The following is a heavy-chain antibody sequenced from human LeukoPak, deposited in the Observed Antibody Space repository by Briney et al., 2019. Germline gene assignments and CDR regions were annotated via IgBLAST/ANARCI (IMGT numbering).Heavy chain of an antibody. CDR2: ISGSGGST. V-gene: IGHV3-23*01. J-gene: IGHJ5*02. CDR1: GFTFSSYA. D-gene: IGHD6-19*01. CDR3: AKSSSGWYRNWFDP. Sequence: GGSLRLSCAASGFTFSSYAMSWVRQAPGKGLEWVSAISGSGGSTYYADSVKGRFTISRDISKNTLYLQMNSLRAEDTAVYYCAKSSSGWYRNWFDPWGQGTLVTVSS.